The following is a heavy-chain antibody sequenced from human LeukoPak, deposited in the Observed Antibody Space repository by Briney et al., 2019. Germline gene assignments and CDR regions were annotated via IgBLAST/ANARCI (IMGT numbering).Heavy chain of an antibody. J-gene: IGHJ3*02. CDR1: GYSFTNYW. CDR3: ARHRIQMATRHAFDI. V-gene: IGHV5-51*01. Sequence: GESLKIFCKGSGYSFTNYWIGWVRQMPGKGLEWMGIIYPGDSDTRYSPSFQGQVTISADKSISTAYLQWSSLKASDTAMYYCARHRIQMATRHAFDIWGQGTMVTVSS. D-gene: IGHD5-24*01. CDR2: IYPGDSDT.